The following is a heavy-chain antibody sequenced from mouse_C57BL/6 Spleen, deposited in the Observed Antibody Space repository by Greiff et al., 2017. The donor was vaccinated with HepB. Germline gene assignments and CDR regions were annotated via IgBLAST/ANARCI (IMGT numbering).Heavy chain of an antibody. J-gene: IGHJ2*01. CDR2: IYPGNSDT. Sequence: EVQLQQSGTVLARPGASVKMSCKTSGYTFTSYWMHWVKQRPGQGLEWIGAIYPGNSDTSYNQKFKGKAKLTAVTSASTAYLERSSLTNEDSAVYYGTRDYDCDGGGYFDYWGQGTTLTVSS. CDR3: TRDYDCDGGGYFDY. V-gene: IGHV1-5*01. D-gene: IGHD2-4*01. CDR1: GYTFTSYW.